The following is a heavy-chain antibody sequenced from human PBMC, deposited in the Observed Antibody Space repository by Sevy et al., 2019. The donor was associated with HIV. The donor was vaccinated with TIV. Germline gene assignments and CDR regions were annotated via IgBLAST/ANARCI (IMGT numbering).Heavy chain of an antibody. Sequence: GGSLRLSCAASIFTFSDYYMTWIRQAPGKGLECVSHISSGGSHIHYAHSVKGRFTISRDNAKKSLYLQMNSLTAEDTAVYYCARVRYNYGSYYFDYWGQGTLVTVSS. CDR3: ARVRYNYGSYYFDY. CDR2: ISSGGSHI. D-gene: IGHD5-18*01. CDR1: IFTFSDYY. V-gene: IGHV3-11*01. J-gene: IGHJ4*02.